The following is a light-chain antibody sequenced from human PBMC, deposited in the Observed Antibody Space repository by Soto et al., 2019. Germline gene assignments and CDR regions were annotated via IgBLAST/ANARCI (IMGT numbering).Light chain of an antibody. Sequence: QSALTQPASVSGSPGQSITISCTGTSSDVGAYTLVSWYQQYPGKAPRLIIYEVSKRPSGIPNRFSASKSDNTASLTISGLRAEDEALYHCCSYTTIKTVVFGGGTKLTVL. CDR2: EVS. CDR3: CSYTTIKTVV. J-gene: IGLJ2*01. CDR1: SSDVGAYTL. V-gene: IGLV2-14*02.